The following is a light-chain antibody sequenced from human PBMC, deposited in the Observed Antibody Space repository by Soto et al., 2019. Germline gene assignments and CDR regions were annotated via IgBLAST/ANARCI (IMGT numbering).Light chain of an antibody. CDR1: QNISTS. CDR2: DVS. J-gene: IGKJ1*01. Sequence: DVQLTQSPYAVSASVGDSVTITCRASQNISTSLAWYQHKPWKTPKLLMFDVSNLESGVPSRFSGSGSGTEFTLTISSLHFDDFATYYCQQYDYSRTFGQGTKVDIK. CDR3: QQYDYSRT. V-gene: IGKV1-5*01.